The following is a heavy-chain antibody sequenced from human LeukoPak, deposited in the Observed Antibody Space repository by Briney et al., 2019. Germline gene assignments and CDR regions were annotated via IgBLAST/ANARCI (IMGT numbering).Heavy chain of an antibody. CDR2: TYYRSRWYN. CDR3: ARGELYFYGSGSYYNVDM. D-gene: IGHD3-10*01. V-gene: IGHV6-1*01. CDR1: GDSVSSNSAA. Sequence: SQTLPLTCAISGDSVSSNSAAWNWIRQSPSRGLEWLGRTYYRSRWYNDYAVSVESRITINSDTFKNQFSLQLNSVTPEDTAVYYCARGELYFYGSGSYYNVDMWGQGTMVTVSS. J-gene: IGHJ3*02.